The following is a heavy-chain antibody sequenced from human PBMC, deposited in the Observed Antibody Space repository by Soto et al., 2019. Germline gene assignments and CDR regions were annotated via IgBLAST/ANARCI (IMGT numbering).Heavy chain of an antibody. J-gene: IGHJ4*02. V-gene: IGHV3-21*01. CDR3: ASRGNLGYCSGGSCYPRDY. CDR2: ISSSSSYI. D-gene: IGHD2-15*01. Sequence: GSLRLSCAASGFTFSSYSMNWVRQAPGKGLEWVSSISSSSSYIYYADSVKGRFTISRDNAKNSLYLQMNSLRAEDTAVYYCASRGNLGYCSGGSCYPRDYWGQGTLVTVSS. CDR1: GFTFSSYS.